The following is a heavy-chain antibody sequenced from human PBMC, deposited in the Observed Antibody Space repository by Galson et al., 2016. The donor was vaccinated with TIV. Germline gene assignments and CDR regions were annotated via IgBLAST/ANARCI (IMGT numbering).Heavy chain of an antibody. CDR1: GDIFRSYG. CDR3: ARVPQIYDYYMDV. V-gene: IGHV1-69*05. Sequence: SVKVSCKASGDIFRSYGISWVRQAPGQGLEWMGAIIPLFGTVKYEQTFQGRLTITTDESTGTVYMVLSSLTSEDTAIYYCARVPQIYDYYMDVWGKGTTVTVSS. CDR2: IIPLFGTV. J-gene: IGHJ6*03.